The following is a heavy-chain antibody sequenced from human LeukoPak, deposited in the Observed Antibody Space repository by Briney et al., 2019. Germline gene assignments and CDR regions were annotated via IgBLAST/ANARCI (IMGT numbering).Heavy chain of an antibody. CDR3: ARDYQRSGSYYVWFDP. D-gene: IGHD1-26*01. V-gene: IGHV3-21*01. J-gene: IGHJ5*02. Sequence: GGSLRLSCAASGFTFSSYSMNWVRQAPGKGLEWVSSISSSSSYIYYADSVKGRFTISRDNAKNSLYLQMNSLRAEDTAVYYCARDYQRSGSYYVWFDPWGQGTLVTVSS. CDR1: GFTFSSYS. CDR2: ISSSSSYI.